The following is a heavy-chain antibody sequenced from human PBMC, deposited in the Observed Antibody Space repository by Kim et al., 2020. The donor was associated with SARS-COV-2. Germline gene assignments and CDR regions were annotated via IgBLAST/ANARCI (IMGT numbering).Heavy chain of an antibody. CDR1: GGSISSSSYY. D-gene: IGHD2-15*01. J-gene: IGHJ4*02. CDR2: IYYSGST. CDR3: ARRRSFVVAHFDY. Sequence: SETLSLTCTVSGGSISSSSYYWGWIRQPPGKGLEWIGSIYYSGSTYYNPSLKSRVTISVDTSKNQFSLKLSSVTAADTAVYYCARRRSFVVAHFDYWGQG. V-gene: IGHV4-39*01.